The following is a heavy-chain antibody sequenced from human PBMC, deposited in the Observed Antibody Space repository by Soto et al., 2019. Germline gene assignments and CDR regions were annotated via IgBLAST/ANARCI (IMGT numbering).Heavy chain of an antibody. Sequence: EVQLVESGGGLIQPGGSLRLSCAASGLLVSSNYMSWVRQAPGRGLEWVSIIYSGGTTYYADSVKDRFTISRDDSKNTLYPQLYSRRAEDEVVFYCASGVGPPSPFDFWGQGTLVTVSP. CDR1: GLLVSSNY. J-gene: IGHJ4*02. D-gene: IGHD1-26*01. CDR3: ASGVGPPSPFDF. V-gene: IGHV3-53*01. CDR2: IYSGGTT.